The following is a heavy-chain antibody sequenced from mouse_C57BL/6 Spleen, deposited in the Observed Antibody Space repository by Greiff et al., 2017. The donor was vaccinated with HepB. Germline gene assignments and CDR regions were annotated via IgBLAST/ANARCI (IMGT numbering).Heavy chain of an antibody. J-gene: IGHJ3*01. CDR1: GYTFTDYY. CDR2: IYPGSGNT. V-gene: IGHV1-76*01. CDR3: ARREDPAWFAY. Sequence: QVQLQQSGAELVRPGASVKLSCKASGYTFTDYYINWVKQRPGQGLEWIARIYPGSGNTYYNEKFKGKATLTAEKSSSTAYMQLSSLTSEVSAVYFCARREDPAWFAYWGQGTLVTVSA.